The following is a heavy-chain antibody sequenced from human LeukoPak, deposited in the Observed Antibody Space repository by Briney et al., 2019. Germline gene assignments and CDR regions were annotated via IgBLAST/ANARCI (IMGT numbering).Heavy chain of an antibody. CDR1: DGSFSGYY. CDR3: ARADYSSTWSHDYYYMDV. Sequence: SETLSLTCGVYDGSFSGYYWGWIRQPPGKGLEWIGSIYHSGSTYYNPSLKSRVTISVDTSKNQFSLKLSSATAADTAVYYCARADYSSTWSHDYYYMDVWGKGTTVTVSS. D-gene: IGHD6-13*01. V-gene: IGHV4-38-2*01. J-gene: IGHJ6*03. CDR2: IYHSGST.